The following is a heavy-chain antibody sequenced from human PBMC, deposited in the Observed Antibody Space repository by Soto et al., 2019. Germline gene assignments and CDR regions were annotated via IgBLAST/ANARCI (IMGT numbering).Heavy chain of an antibody. D-gene: IGHD2-21*02. J-gene: IGHJ6*02. CDR2: IWYDGSNK. CDR3: ARAGCGGDCYSGVGMDV. Sequence: VQLVESGGGVVQPGRSLRLSCAASGFTFSSYGMHWVRQAPGKGLEWVAVIWYDGSNKYYADSVKGRFTISRDNSKNTLYLQMNSLRAEDTAVYYCARAGCGGDCYSGVGMDVWGQGTTVTVSS. CDR1: GFTFSSYG. V-gene: IGHV3-33*01.